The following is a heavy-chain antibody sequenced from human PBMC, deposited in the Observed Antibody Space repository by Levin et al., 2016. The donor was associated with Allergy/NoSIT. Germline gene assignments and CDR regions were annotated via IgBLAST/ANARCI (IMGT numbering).Heavy chain of an antibody. CDR1: GFTFSSYS. D-gene: IGHD3-22*01. J-gene: IGHJ6*02. Sequence: GESLKISCAASGFTFSSYSMNWVRQAPGKGLEWVSSISSSSSYIYYADSVKGRFTISRDNAKNSLYLQMNSLRAEDTAVYYCATQLEYYYDSSGYYRPSLGMDVWGQGTTVTVSS. CDR2: ISSSSSYI. CDR3: ATQLEYYYDSSGYYRPSLGMDV. V-gene: IGHV3-21*01.